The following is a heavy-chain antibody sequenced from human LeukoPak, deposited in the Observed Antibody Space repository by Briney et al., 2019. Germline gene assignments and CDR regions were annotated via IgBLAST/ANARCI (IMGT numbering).Heavy chain of an antibody. J-gene: IGHJ5*02. V-gene: IGHV4-39*07. CDR1: GGSISSSSYY. CDR2: IYYSGST. CDR3: ARHEDIVVVVAATGWFDP. D-gene: IGHD2-15*01. Sequence: PSETLSLTCTVSGGSISSSSYYWGWIRQPPGKGLEWIGSIYYSGSTYYNPSLKSRVTISVDTSKNQFSLKLSSVTAADTAVYYCARHEDIVVVVAATGWFDPWGQGTLVTVSS.